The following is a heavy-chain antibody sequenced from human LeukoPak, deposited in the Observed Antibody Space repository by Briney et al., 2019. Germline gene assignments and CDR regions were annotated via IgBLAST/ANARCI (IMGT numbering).Heavy chain of an antibody. CDR1: GYSISSSNW. J-gene: IGHJ4*02. V-gene: IGHV4-28*03. Sequence: PSETLSLTCAVSGYSISSSNWRGWLRQPPGKGLEWIGYIYYSGSTNYNPSLKSRVTISVDTSKNQFYLKLSSVTAAGTAVYYCARALPRWFGESYYFDYWGQGTLVTVSS. D-gene: IGHD3-10*01. CDR3: ARALPRWFGESYYFDY. CDR2: IYYSGST.